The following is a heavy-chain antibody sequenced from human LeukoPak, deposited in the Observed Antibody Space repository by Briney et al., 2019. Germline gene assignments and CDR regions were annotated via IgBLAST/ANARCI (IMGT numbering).Heavy chain of an antibody. CDR2: MNPNSGNT. J-gene: IGHJ6*02. CDR3: AMAGSWFNYYYGMDV. Sequence: ASLKVSFPASGYTFTQYDINWVRQAPGQRLQWLGWMNPNSGNTGYAQKFQGRVTMTRNTPISTAYMELSSLRSEDTAVYYCAMAGSWFNYYYGMDVWGQGTTVTVSS. D-gene: IGHD6-13*01. V-gene: IGHV1-8*01. CDR1: GYTFTQYD.